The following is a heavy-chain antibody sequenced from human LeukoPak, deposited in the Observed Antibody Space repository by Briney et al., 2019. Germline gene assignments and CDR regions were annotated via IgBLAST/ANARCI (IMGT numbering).Heavy chain of an antibody. CDR3: ARDIEWELGFDY. J-gene: IGHJ4*02. CDR1: GYTFTSYY. V-gene: IGHV1-46*01. Sequence: ASVTVSCKASGYTFTSYYMHWVRQAPGQGLEWMGIINPSGGSTSYAQKFQGRVTMTRDTSTSTVYMELSSLRSEDTAVYYCARDIEWELGFDYWGQGTLVTVSS. CDR2: INPSGGST. D-gene: IGHD1-26*01.